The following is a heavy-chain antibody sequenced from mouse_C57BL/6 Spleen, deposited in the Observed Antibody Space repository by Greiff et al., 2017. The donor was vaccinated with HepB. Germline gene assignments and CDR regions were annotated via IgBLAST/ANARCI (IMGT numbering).Heavy chain of an antibody. J-gene: IGHJ1*03. CDR1: GYTFTSYW. D-gene: IGHD2-4*01. CDR2: IYPGSGST. CDR3: PRRIYYDYDDWYFDV. Sequence: QVQLQQPGAELVKPGASVKMSCKASGYTFTSYWITWVKQRPGQGLEWIGDIYPGSGSTNYNEKFKSKATLTVDTSSSTAYMQLSSLTSEDSAVYYCPRRIYYDYDDWYFDVWGTGTTVTVSS. V-gene: IGHV1-55*01.